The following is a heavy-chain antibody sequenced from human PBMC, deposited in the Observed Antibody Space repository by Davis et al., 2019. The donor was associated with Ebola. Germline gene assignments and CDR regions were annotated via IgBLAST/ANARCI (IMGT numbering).Heavy chain of an antibody. D-gene: IGHD2-2*01. Sequence: PGGSLRLSCAASGFTFSSYWMHWVRQAPGKGLVWVSRINSDGSSTSYADSVKGRFTISRDNAKNTLYLQMNSLRAEDTAVYYCARVSTFYYYYGMDVWGQGTTVTVSS. CDR2: INSDGSST. CDR3: ARVSTFYYYYGMDV. V-gene: IGHV3-74*01. J-gene: IGHJ6*02. CDR1: GFTFSSYW.